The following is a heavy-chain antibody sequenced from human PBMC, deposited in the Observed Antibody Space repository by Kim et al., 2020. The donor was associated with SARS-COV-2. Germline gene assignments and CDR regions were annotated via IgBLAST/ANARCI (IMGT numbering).Heavy chain of an antibody. D-gene: IGHD3-10*01. Sequence: SETLSLTCTVSGGSISSYYWSWIRQPPGKGLEWIGYIYYSGSTNYNPSLKSRVTISVDTSKNQFSLKLSSVTAADTAVYYCARVRGSGSYCWFDPWGQGTLVTVSS. CDR2: IYYSGST. CDR1: GGSISSYY. J-gene: IGHJ5*02. V-gene: IGHV4-59*13. CDR3: ARVRGSGSYCWFDP.